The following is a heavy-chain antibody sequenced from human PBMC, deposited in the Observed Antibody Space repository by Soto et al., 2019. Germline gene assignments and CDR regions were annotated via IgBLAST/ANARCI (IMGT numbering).Heavy chain of an antibody. CDR1: GFTFSTYW. Sequence: GSLILSYAASGFTFSTYWMHLVRQTPGKGLMWVSRIDDSGTIITYADSVKGRFTISRDNAKNTLYLQMDSLRAEDTAIYYCARDQTVLGPTTFDYCGQGTPVTVSS. CDR3: ARDQTVLGPTTFDY. D-gene: IGHD1-1*01. J-gene: IGHJ4*02. V-gene: IGHV3-74*01. CDR2: IDDSGTII.